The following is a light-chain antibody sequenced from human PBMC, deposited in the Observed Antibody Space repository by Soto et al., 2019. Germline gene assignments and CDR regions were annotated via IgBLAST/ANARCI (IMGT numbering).Light chain of an antibody. J-gene: IGKJ1*01. Sequence: DIQITPSPSTPSASVGDRVTVTCRASQSISNWLAWHQQKPGKAPKLLIYKASNLESGVPSRFSGSGSGTEFTLTISSLQPDDFATYYCQQYNSYRAFGQGTKVDI. CDR3: QQYNSYRA. CDR2: KAS. V-gene: IGKV1-5*03. CDR1: QSISNW.